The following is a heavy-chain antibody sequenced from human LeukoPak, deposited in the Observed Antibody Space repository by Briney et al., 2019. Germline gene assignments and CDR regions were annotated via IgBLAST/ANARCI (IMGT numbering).Heavy chain of an antibody. D-gene: IGHD3-10*01. CDR2: IYTSGST. V-gene: IGHV4-4*07. J-gene: IGHJ4*02. CDR3: ASDTLGYFDY. CDR1: GGSISSYY. Sequence: SETLSLTCTVSGGSISSYYWSWIRQPAGKGLEWIGRIYTSGSTNYNPSLTSRVTMSVDTSKNQFSLKLRSVTAADAAVYYCASDTLGYFDYWGQGTLVTVSS.